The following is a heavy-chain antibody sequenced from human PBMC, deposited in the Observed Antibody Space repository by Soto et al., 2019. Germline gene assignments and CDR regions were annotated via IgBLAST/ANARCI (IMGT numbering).Heavy chain of an antibody. CDR1: GFTFSSYV. CDR2: ISGTGGDT. Sequence: EMQLLESGGGLVQPGGSLRLSCAAPGFTFSSYVMNWVRQAPGKGLEWVSTISGTGGDTYYADSVKGRFTVSRDNSKNTLFMQMDSLRAEDTDVYYCAKGNNGYALFFDYWGQGTLVTVSS. J-gene: IGHJ4*02. V-gene: IGHV3-23*01. CDR3: AKGNNGYALFFDY. D-gene: IGHD5-12*01.